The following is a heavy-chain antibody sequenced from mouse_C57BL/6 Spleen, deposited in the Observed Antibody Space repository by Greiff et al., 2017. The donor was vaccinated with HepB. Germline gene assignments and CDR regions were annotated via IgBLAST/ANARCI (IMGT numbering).Heavy chain of an antibody. V-gene: IGHV1-52*01. CDR3: ARSNYYGSSSYFDY. Sequence: VKLQESGAELVRPGSSVKLSCKASGYTFTSYWMHWVKQRPIQGLEWIGNIDPSDSETHYNQKFKDKATLTVDKSSSTAYMQLSSLTSEDSAVYYCARSNYYGSSSYFDYWGQGTTLTVSS. D-gene: IGHD1-1*01. CDR1: GYTFTSYW. CDR2: IDPSDSET. J-gene: IGHJ2*01.